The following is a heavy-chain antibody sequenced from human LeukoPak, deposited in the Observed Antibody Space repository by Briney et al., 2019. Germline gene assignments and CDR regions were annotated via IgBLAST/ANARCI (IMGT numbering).Heavy chain of an antibody. CDR2: INPNTGGT. J-gene: IGHJ4*02. V-gene: IGHV1-2*02. CDR3: ASSHAVTPEVDY. Sequence: GASVKVSCKASGYTFTGYYMDWVRQAPGQGLEWMGWINPNTGGTNYAQKFQGRVTMTSDTSISTAYMELSRLRSDDTAVYYCASSHAVTPEVDYWGQGTLVTVSS. D-gene: IGHD4-11*01. CDR1: GYTFTGYY.